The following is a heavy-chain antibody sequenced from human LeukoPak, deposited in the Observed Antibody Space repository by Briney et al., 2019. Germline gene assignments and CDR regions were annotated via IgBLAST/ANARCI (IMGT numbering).Heavy chain of an antibody. D-gene: IGHD1-26*01. V-gene: IGHV1-2*02. CDR1: GYTLTGYY. Sequence: EASVKVSCKASGYTLTGYYMHWVRQAPGQGLEWMGWINPNSGGTNYAQKFQGRVTMTRDTSISTAYMELIRLTSDDTAVYYCARSRSGGSSEYFQHWGQGTLVTVSS. CDR2: INPNSGGT. J-gene: IGHJ1*01. CDR3: ARSRSGGSSEYFQH.